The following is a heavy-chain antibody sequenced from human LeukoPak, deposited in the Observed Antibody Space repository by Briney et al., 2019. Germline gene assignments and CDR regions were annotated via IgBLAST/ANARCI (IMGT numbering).Heavy chain of an antibody. D-gene: IGHD3-10*01. J-gene: IGHJ4*02. CDR3: ARDRRYYGSGSANYFDY. CDR2: ISGSGGST. V-gene: IGHV3-23*01. CDR1: GFTFSSYG. Sequence: PGGTLRLSCAASGFTFSSYGMSWVRQAPGKGLEWVSAISGSGGSTYYADSVKGRFTISRDNSKNTLYLQMNSLRAEDTAVYYCARDRRYYGSGSANYFDYWGQGTLVTVSS.